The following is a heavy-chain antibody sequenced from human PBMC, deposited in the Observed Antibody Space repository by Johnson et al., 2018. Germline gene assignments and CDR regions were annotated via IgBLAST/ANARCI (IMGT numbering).Heavy chain of an antibody. J-gene: IGHJ1*01. V-gene: IGHV1-46*01. Sequence: VQLGESGAEVKKPGASVKVSCTASGYTFTSYYMHWVRQAPGQGLEWMGIINPSGGSTSYAQKFQGRVTRTRDTSTSTVYMERSSLRSEDTAVYYCARDDSRGVQHWGQGTLVTVSS. CDR2: INPSGGST. D-gene: IGHD2-15*01. CDR1: GYTFTSYY. CDR3: ARDDSRGVQH.